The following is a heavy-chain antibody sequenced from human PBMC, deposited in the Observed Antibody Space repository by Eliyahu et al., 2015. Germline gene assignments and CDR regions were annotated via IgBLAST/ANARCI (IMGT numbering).Heavy chain of an antibody. CDR2: ISGGGGTT. V-gene: IGHV3-23*04. CDR1: GFXFSNYA. J-gene: IGHJ4*02. D-gene: IGHD3-10*01. Sequence: EVQLVESGGGLVQPGGSLXVSCAASGFXFSNYALRWVRQAPGKGLAWVSAISGGGGTTYYADSVKGRFTISRDNSKNTLYLQMNSLRAEDTAVYYCAKVRSSGSYYPFDYWGQGTLVTVSS. CDR3: AKVRSSGSYYPFDY.